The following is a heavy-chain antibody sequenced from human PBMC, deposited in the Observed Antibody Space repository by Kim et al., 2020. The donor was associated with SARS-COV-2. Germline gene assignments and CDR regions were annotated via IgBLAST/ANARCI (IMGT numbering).Heavy chain of an antibody. V-gene: IGHV1-18*04. CDR1: GYTFVSYG. J-gene: IGHJ4*02. Sequence: ASVKVSCKASGYTFVSYGISWVRQAPGQGLEWMGWISTYNGHTNYAQKIQGRVTMTTDTSTNTAYMEMRSLRSDDTAVYYCARTWSRYCDSIRCQDRLFDYWGQGTLVTVSS. D-gene: IGHD2-2*01. CDR2: ISTYNGHT. CDR3: ARTWSRYCDSIRCQDRLFDY.